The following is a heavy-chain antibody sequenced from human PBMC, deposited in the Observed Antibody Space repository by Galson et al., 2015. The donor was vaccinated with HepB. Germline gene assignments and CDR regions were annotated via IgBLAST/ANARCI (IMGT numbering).Heavy chain of an antibody. D-gene: IGHD5-24*01. Sequence: SLRLSCAASGFTFSSYGMHWVRQAPGKGLEWVAVISYDGSNKYYADSVKGRFTISRDNSKNTLYLQMNSLRAEDTAVYYCAKDQGGRRWLQRNWFDPWGQGTLVTVSS. V-gene: IGHV3-30*18. CDR2: ISYDGSNK. J-gene: IGHJ5*02. CDR1: GFTFSSYG. CDR3: AKDQGGRRWLQRNWFDP.